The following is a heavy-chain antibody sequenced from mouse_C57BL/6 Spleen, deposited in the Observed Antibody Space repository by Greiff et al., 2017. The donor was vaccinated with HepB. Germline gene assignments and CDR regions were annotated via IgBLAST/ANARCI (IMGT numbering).Heavy chain of an antibody. CDR3: ARGNPYYYGRGAMDD. Sequence: QVQLKESGAELVRPGASVKMSCKASGYTFTSYNMHWVKQTPRQGLEWIGAIYPGNGDTSYNQKFKGKATLTVDKSSSTAYMQLSSLTSEDSAVYLWARGNPYYYGRGAMDDWGQGNSVTVSS. CDR2: IYPGNGDT. CDR1: GYTFTSYN. D-gene: IGHD1-1*01. V-gene: IGHV1-12*01. J-gene: IGHJ4*01.